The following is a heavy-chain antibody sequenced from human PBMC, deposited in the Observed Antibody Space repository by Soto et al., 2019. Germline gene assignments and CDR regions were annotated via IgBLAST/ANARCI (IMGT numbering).Heavy chain of an antibody. CDR1: GYSFTTYC. CDR3: AREGSRPYYYYGMDV. J-gene: IGHJ6*02. Sequence: QVQLVQSGAEVKKPGASVKVSCKASGYSFTTYCIAWVRQAPGQGLEWMGWISTYNGDTDYAQNLQGRVIMTTDTSPTTAYMELRSLRSDDTAVYYCAREGSRPYYYYGMDVWGQGTTVSVSS. CDR2: ISTYNGDT. D-gene: IGHD2-15*01. V-gene: IGHV1-18*01.